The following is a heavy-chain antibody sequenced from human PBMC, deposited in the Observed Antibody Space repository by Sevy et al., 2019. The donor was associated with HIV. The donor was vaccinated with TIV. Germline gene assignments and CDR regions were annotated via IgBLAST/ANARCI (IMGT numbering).Heavy chain of an antibody. J-gene: IGHJ4*02. D-gene: IGHD3-10*01. Sequence: ASVKVSCKASGYTFTGYYVHWVRRAPGQGLEWMGWINPSSGGTNYGQKFHGRVTMTRDRSITKAYMELNSLGSDDTAVYYCARSVYGSGTYLNDYWGQGTLVTVSS. V-gene: IGHV1-2*02. CDR2: INPSSGGT. CDR1: GYTFTGYY. CDR3: ARSVYGSGTYLNDY.